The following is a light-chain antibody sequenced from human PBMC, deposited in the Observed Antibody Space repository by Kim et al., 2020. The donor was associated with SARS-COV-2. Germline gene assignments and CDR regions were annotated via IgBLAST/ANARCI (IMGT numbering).Light chain of an antibody. CDR3: QQSYSAPYT. J-gene: IGKJ4*01. CDR2: AAS. V-gene: IGKV1-39*01. CDR1: QSISKF. Sequence: ASVGDRVTSPCRASQSISKFLNWYQQKPGKAPKLLLYAASTLQSGVPSRFSGSGSGTDFTLTISSLQPADFATYYCQQSYSAPYTFGGGTKVDIK.